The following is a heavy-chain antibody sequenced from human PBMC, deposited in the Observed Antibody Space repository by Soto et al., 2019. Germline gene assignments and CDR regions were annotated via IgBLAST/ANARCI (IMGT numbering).Heavy chain of an antibody. CDR2: VFNSGTT. J-gene: IGHJ3*02. CDR1: GGYISTYY. CDR3: ARLTFSEVDGFDM. Sequence: QVQLQESGPGLVKPSETLSLTCTVSGGYISTYYWSWIRQPPGKGLEWIGYVFNSGTTNYNPSLKSRVTISVDASKKHFSLKLSSVTAADTAVYYCARLTFSEVDGFDMWGQGTMVTVSS. V-gene: IGHV4-59*08.